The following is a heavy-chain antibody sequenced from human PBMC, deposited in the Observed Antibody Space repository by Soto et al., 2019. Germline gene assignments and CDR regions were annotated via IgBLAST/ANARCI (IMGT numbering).Heavy chain of an antibody. J-gene: IGHJ6*02. D-gene: IGHD3-3*01. V-gene: IGHV4-4*07. CDR2: IYTSGST. Sequence: SETLSLTCTVSGGSISSYYWSWIRQPAGKGLEWIGRIYTSGSTNYNPSLKSRVTMSVDTSKNQFSLKLSSVTAADTAVYYCARERLGVVIYYYYGMDVWGQGTTVTVSS. CDR1: GGSISSYY. CDR3: ARERLGVVIYYYYGMDV.